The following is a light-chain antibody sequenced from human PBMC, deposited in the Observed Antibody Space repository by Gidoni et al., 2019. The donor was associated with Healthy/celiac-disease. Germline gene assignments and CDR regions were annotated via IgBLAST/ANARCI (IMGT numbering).Light chain of an antibody. CDR3: AQAT. V-gene: IGKV3-20*01. Sequence: ESVLTQSPGTLSLSPGERATLSCRASQSVSSSYLAWYQQKPGQAPRLLIYGASSRATGIPDRFSGSGSGTDFTLTISRLEPEDFAVYYCAQATFAGGAKVEI. J-gene: IGKJ4*01. CDR2: GAS. CDR1: QSVSSSY.